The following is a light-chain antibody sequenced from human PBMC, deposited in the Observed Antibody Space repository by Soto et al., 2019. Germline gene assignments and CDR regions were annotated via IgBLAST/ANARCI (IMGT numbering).Light chain of an antibody. CDR3: LLSYSGAAV. J-gene: IGLJ7*01. CDR1: TGAVTSGHY. Sequence: QAVVTQEPSLTVSPGGTVTLTCGSSTGAVTSGHYPYWFQQKPGQAPRTLIFDTNNKHSWTPARFSGSLLGGKAALTLSGAQPEDEAEYFCLLSYSGAAVFGGGTQLTVL. V-gene: IGLV7-46*01. CDR2: DTN.